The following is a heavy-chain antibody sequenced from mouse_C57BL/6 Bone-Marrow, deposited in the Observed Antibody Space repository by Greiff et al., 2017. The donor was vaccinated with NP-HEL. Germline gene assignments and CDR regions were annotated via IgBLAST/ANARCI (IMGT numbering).Heavy chain of an antibody. CDR3: ARYYGSSYYVDY. D-gene: IGHD1-1*01. Sequence: QVQLQQSGAELVKPGASVKISCKASGYAFSSYWMNWVKQRPGKGLEWIGQFYPGDGDTNSNGKFKGKATLTADKSSSTAYMQLSSLTSEDSAVYFCARYYGSSYYVDYWGQGTTLTVSS. CDR2: FYPGDGDT. CDR1: GYAFSSYW. V-gene: IGHV1-80*01. J-gene: IGHJ2*01.